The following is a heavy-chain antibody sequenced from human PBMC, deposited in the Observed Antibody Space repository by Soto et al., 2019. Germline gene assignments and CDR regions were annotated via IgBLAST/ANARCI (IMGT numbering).Heavy chain of an antibody. V-gene: IGHV4-4*07. Sequence: SETLSLTCTVSGGSISSYYWSWIRQPAGKGLQYIGRIYSSGSTNYNPSLKSRVTMSVDTSKNQFSLKLTSVTGADTAVYYCARGHGDYVDSWGQGTLVTVSS. CDR3: ARGHGDYVDS. CDR1: GGSISSYY. J-gene: IGHJ4*02. CDR2: IYSSGST. D-gene: IGHD4-17*01.